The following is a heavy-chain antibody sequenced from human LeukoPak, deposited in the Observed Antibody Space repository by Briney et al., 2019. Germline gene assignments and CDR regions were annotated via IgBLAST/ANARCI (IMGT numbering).Heavy chain of an antibody. CDR1: GYTFTSYG. CDR3: ARGPMGVVVAAILEYFQH. D-gene: IGHD2-15*01. Sequence: GASVKVSCKASGYTFTSYGISWVRQAPGQGLEWMGWISAYNGNTNYAQKLQGRVTMTTDTSTSTAYMELRSLRSDDTAVYYCARGPMGVVVAAILEYFQHWGQGTLVTVSS. CDR2: ISAYNGNT. V-gene: IGHV1-18*01. J-gene: IGHJ1*01.